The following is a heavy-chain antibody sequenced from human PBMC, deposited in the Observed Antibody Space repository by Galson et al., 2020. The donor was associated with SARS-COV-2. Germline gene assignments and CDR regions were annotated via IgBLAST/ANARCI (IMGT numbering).Heavy chain of an antibody. CDR1: GFTFSIYG. Sequence: QLGESLKISCAASGFTFSIYGMHWVRQAPGKGLEWVAFIRYDGSNKYYAESVKGRFTISRDNSKNTLYLQMNSLRAEDTAVYYCAKDSGTYSYGYGPISAFDYWGQGTLVTVSS. CDR3: AKDSGTYSYGYGPISAFDY. V-gene: IGHV3-30*02. D-gene: IGHD5-18*01. CDR2: IRYDGSNK. J-gene: IGHJ4*02.